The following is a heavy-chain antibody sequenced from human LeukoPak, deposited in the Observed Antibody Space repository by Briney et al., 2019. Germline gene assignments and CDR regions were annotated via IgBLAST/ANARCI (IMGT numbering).Heavy chain of an antibody. Sequence: GGSLRLSCGASGFTLGTYWMHWVRQAPGKGLVWVSGINSDGGTTTYADSVKGRFTISRDNAKNTLYLQMNNLRAEDTAIYYCATDSYVSGSYYRLFYWGQGTLVTVSS. CDR3: ATDSYVSGSYYRLFY. V-gene: IGHV3-74*01. CDR1: GFTLGTYW. J-gene: IGHJ4*02. D-gene: IGHD3-10*01. CDR2: INSDGGTT.